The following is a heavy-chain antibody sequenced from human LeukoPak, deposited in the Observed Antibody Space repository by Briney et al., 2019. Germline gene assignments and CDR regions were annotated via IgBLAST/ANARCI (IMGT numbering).Heavy chain of an antibody. CDR1: GGSFSGYY. CDR3: ARVRPYYYDSKRSVFDY. D-gene: IGHD3-22*01. J-gene: IGHJ4*02. CDR2: INHSEST. V-gene: IGHV4-34*01. Sequence: SETLSLTCAVYGGSFSGYYWSWIRQPPGKGLEWIGEINHSESTNYNPSLKSRVTISVDTSKNQFSLKLSSVTAADTAVYYCARVRPYYYDSKRSVFDYWGQGTLVTVSS.